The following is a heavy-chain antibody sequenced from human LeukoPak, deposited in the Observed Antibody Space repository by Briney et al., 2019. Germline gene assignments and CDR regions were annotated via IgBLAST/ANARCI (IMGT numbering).Heavy chain of an antibody. V-gene: IGHV1-8*01. J-gene: IGHJ5*02. D-gene: IGHD4-17*01. CDR2: MNPNSGNT. CDR3: ARAPPGRPTVTTRHWFDP. CDR1: GYTFTSYD. Sequence: ASVKVSCKASGYTFTSYDINWVRQATGQGLEWMGWMNPNSGNTGYAQKFQGRVTMTRNTSISTAYMELSSLRSEDTAVYYCARAPPGRPTVTTRHWFDPWGQGTLVTVSS.